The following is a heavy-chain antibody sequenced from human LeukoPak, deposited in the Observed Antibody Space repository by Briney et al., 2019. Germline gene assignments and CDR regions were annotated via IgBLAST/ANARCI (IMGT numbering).Heavy chain of an antibody. V-gene: IGHV1-46*01. CDR3: ARDPGYDTSGYYYGYFDY. CDR1: GYTFTSSY. D-gene: IGHD3-22*01. Sequence: ASVKVSCKASGYTFTSSYMHWVRQAPGQGLEWMGIINPSGGNTTYAQKFRGRVTMTRDMSTSTVYMELSSLRSEDTAVYYCARDPGYDTSGYYYGYFDYWGLGTLVTVSS. J-gene: IGHJ4*02. CDR2: INPSGGNT.